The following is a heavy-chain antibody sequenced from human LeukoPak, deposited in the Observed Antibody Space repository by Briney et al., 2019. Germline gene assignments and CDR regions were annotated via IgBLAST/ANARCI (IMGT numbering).Heavy chain of an antibody. D-gene: IGHD6-19*01. CDR2: IDNDGSRI. CDR3: AKDSSSGWPPKYWYFDL. Sequence: PGGSLRLSCAASGFTFSAYWMHWFRQAPGKGLVWVARIDNDGSRISDADFVKGRFTISRDNAKNSLYLQMNSLRAEDMALYYCAKDSSSGWPPKYWYFDLWGRGTLVTVSS. CDR1: GFTFSAYW. J-gene: IGHJ2*01. V-gene: IGHV3-74*01.